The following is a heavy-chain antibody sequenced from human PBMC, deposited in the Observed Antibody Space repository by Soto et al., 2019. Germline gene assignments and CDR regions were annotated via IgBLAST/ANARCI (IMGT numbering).Heavy chain of an antibody. Sequence: SETLSLTCAVSGGSIRSGGYSWSWIRQPPGKGLEWIGYIYHSGSTYYNPSLKSRVTISVDRSKNQFSLKLSSVTAADTAVYYCARARITMVRGVLTDNWFDPWGQGTLVTVS. CDR3: ARARITMVRGVLTDNWFDP. V-gene: IGHV4-30-2*01. CDR1: GGSIRSGGYS. D-gene: IGHD3-10*01. J-gene: IGHJ5*02. CDR2: IYHSGST.